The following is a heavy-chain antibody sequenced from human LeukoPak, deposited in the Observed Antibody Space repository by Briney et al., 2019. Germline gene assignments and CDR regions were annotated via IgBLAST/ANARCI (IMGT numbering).Heavy chain of an antibody. D-gene: IGHD1-26*01. Sequence: GGSLRLSCAASGFTFDDYAMHWVWQAPGKGLEWVSGISWNSGSIGYADSVKGRFTISRDNAKNSLYLQMNSLRAEDTALYYCAKDLAKRSGRHGWSPDYWGQGTLVTVSS. J-gene: IGHJ4*02. V-gene: IGHV3-9*01. CDR2: ISWNSGSI. CDR3: AKDLAKRSGRHGWSPDY. CDR1: GFTFDDYA.